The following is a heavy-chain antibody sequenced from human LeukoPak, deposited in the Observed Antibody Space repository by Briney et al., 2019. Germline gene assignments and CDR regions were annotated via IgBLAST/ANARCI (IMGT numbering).Heavy chain of an antibody. CDR1: GYTFTGYY. J-gene: IGHJ3*02. CDR3: ARFLSYCSSTSCYDAFDI. D-gene: IGHD2-2*01. V-gene: IGHV1-8*03. Sequence: ASVKVSCKASGYTFTGYYMHWVRQAPGQGLEWMGWINPNSGNTGYAQKFQGRVTITRNTSISTAYMELSSLRSEDTAVYYCARFLSYCSSTSCYDAFDIWGQGTMVTVSS. CDR2: INPNSGNT.